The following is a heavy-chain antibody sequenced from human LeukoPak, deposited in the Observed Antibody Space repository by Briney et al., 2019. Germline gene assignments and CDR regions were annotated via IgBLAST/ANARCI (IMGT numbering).Heavy chain of an antibody. V-gene: IGHV1-18*01. CDR1: GYTFTRYG. Sequence: ASVKVSFNASGYTFTRYGINWGRQAPGQGLEWMGWISPYNGNTKYAEKIQRRVTITTDTSTSTAYMELRSLSSDDTAVYYCARDQRGYGDSSGASKWIDPWGQGTLVTVSS. CDR2: ISPYNGNT. D-gene: IGHD4-17*01. CDR3: ARDQRGYGDSSGASKWIDP. J-gene: IGHJ5*02.